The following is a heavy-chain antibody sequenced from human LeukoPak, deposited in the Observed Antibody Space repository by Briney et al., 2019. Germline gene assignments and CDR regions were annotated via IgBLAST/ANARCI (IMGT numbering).Heavy chain of an antibody. Sequence: GASVKVSCKASGYTFTSYGISWVRQAPGQGLEWMGWISAYNGNTNYAQKLQGRVTMTRDTSTSTVYMELSSLRSEDTAVYYCARVRVWFGDVQRYGMDVWGQGTTVTVSS. CDR1: GYTFTSYG. D-gene: IGHD3-10*01. CDR3: ARVRVWFGDVQRYGMDV. J-gene: IGHJ6*02. V-gene: IGHV1-18*01. CDR2: ISAYNGNT.